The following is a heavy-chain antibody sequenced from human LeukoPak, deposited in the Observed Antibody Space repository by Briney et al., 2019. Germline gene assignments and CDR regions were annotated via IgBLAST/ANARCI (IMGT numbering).Heavy chain of an antibody. CDR3: ARLGDSSSRLYYFDY. CDR1: GASISSHY. CDR2: IHYSGST. Sequence: SETLSLTCSVSGASISSHYWSWIRQPPGKGLEWIGYIHYSGSTNCNPSLKSRVTISVDTSKNQFSLKLSSVTAADSAVYYCARLGDSSSRLYYFDYWGQGTLVTVSS. D-gene: IGHD6-6*01. V-gene: IGHV4-59*08. J-gene: IGHJ4*02.